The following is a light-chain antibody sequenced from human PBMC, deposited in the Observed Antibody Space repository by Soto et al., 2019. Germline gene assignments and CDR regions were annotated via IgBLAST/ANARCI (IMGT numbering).Light chain of an antibody. CDR1: QGISRY. Sequence: AIRMTQSPSSFSASTGDRVTITCLSSQGISRYLAWYQQKPGKAPKLLIYAASTLQSGVPSRFSGSGSGTDFTLTISCLQSEDFATYYCQQYYSYLLTFGGGTKVEIK. CDR3: QQYYSYLLT. V-gene: IGKV1-8*01. CDR2: AAS. J-gene: IGKJ4*01.